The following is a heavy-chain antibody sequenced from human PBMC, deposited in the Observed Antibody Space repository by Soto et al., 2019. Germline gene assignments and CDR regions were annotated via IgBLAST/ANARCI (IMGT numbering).Heavy chain of an antibody. D-gene: IGHD3-22*01. J-gene: IGHJ4*02. CDR2: IDPSDSYT. CDR3: ATLYDSSGYRFDY. Sequence: GESVKISCXGSGYSFTSYWISWVRQMPGKGLEWMGRIDPSDSYTNYSPSFQGHVTISADKSISTAYLQWSSLKASDTAMYYCATLYDSSGYRFDYWGQGTLVTVSS. V-gene: IGHV5-10-1*01. CDR1: GYSFTSYW.